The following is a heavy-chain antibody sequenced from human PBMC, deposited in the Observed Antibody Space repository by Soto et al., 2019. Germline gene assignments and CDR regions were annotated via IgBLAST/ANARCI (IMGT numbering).Heavy chain of an antibody. CDR2: ISWNSGSI. Sequence: EVQLVESGGGLVQPGRSLRLSCAASGFTFDDYAMHWVRQAPGTGLEWVSGISWNSGSIGYAVSVKGRFTISRDNAQNSLYLHMNCLRSEDAALYYCAKDMEGYDYIWGSYRTFDYWGQGTLVTVSS. J-gene: IGHJ4*02. CDR3: AKDMEGYDYIWGSYRTFDY. V-gene: IGHV3-9*01. D-gene: IGHD3-16*02. CDR1: GFTFDDYA.